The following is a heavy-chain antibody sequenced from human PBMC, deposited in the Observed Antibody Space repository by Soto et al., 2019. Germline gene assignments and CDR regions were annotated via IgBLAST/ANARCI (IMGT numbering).Heavy chain of an antibody. CDR3: AKELLGFSVYHAFDI. J-gene: IGHJ3*02. V-gene: IGHV3-23*01. Sequence: GGSVRLSCEACGFTFSIYAMSWVRQAQGKGLEWVSAISGSGGSTYYADSVKGRFTISRDNSKNTLYLQMNSLRAEDTAVYYCAKELLGFSVYHAFDIWGQGTMVTVSS. D-gene: IGHD2-21*02. CDR1: GFTFSIYA. CDR2: ISGSGGST.